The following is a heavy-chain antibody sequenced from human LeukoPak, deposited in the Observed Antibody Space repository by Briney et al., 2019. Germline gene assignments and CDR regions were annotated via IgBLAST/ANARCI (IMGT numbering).Heavy chain of an antibody. J-gene: IGHJ4*02. Sequence: PGGSLRLSCAVSGLTFSDYSMTWVRQAPGKGLFWVSGISAGGGSTYYADSVKGRFTISRDNSRNTLYLQMNSLRAEDTAVYYCAKGAAGPEYWGQGTLVTVSS. V-gene: IGHV3-23*01. CDR1: GLTFSDYS. D-gene: IGHD6-13*01. CDR2: ISAGGGST. CDR3: AKGAAGPEY.